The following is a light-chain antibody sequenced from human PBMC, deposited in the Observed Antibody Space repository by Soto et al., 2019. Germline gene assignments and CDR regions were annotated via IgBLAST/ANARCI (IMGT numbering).Light chain of an antibody. Sequence: DIQMTQSPSSLSASVGDRVTITCRASQGISNYLAWYQQKPGKVPKLLIYAASTLQSGVPSRFSGGGSGTDFTLTISSLQPEDVETYYCQKYYSALWTFGKGTKVEIK. CDR3: QKYYSALWT. J-gene: IGKJ1*01. CDR2: AAS. CDR1: QGISNY. V-gene: IGKV1-27*01.